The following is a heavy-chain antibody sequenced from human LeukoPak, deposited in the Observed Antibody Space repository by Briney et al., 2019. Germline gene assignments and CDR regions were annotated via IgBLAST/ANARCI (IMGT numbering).Heavy chain of an antibody. J-gene: IGHJ4*02. Sequence: AGGSLRLSCAASGFTFSSYAMHWVRRAPGKGLEWVAVISYDGSNKYYADSVKGRFTISRDNSKNTLYLQMNSLRAEDTAVYYCARDEQLFDYWGQGTLVTVSS. D-gene: IGHD6-13*01. V-gene: IGHV3-30*04. CDR2: ISYDGSNK. CDR3: ARDEQLFDY. CDR1: GFTFSSYA.